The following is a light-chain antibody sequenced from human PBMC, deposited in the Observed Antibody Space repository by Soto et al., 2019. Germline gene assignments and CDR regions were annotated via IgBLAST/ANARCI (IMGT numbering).Light chain of an antibody. V-gene: IGLV2-14*01. Sequence: QSVLTQPASVSGSPGQSITISCTGTSSDVGDYNYVSWYQQHPGKAPKLMIYEVSHRLSGVSNRFSGSKSGYTASLTISGLQDEDEADYYCSSYISNSMVVFGGGTKLTVL. CDR2: EVS. CDR3: SSYISNSMVV. J-gene: IGLJ2*01. CDR1: SSDVGDYNY.